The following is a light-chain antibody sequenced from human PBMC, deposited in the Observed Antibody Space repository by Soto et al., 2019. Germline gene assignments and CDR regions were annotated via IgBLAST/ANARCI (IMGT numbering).Light chain of an antibody. CDR1: KNDIGVYDF. Sequence: QSVLTQPPSASGSPGQSVTISCTGTKNDIGVYDFVSWYQHHPGKAPRLIIYEVVQRPSGVPDRFSGSKSGNTASLTISGLQAEDEADYYCCSYAGRSTPYVFGTGTKVTVL. J-gene: IGLJ1*01. V-gene: IGLV2-8*01. CDR2: EVV. CDR3: CSYAGRSTPYV.